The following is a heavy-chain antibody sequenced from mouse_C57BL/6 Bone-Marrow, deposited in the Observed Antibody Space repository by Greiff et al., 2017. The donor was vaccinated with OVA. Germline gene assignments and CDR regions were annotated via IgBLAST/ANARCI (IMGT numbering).Heavy chain of an antibody. Sequence: EVKLEESGPGLVKPSQSLSLTCSVTGYSITSGYYWNWIRQFPGNKLEWMGYISYDGSNNYNPSLKNRISITRDTSKNQFFLKLNSVTTEDTATYYCARGSWGVWLRRRDYWGQGTSVTVSS. V-gene: IGHV3-6*01. D-gene: IGHD2-2*01. CDR2: ISYDGSN. CDR1: GYSITSGYY. J-gene: IGHJ4*01. CDR3: ARGSWGVWLRRRDY.